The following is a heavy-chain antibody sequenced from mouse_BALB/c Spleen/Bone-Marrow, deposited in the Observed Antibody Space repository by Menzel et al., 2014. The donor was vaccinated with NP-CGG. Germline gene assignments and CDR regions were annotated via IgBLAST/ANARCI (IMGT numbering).Heavy chain of an antibody. CDR3: ARDHYGNYEGFDY. D-gene: IGHD2-1*01. J-gene: IGHJ3*01. V-gene: IGHV1-77*01. CDR2: IYPGSGNT. CDR1: GYTFTDHY. Sequence: VQLQQSGAELARPGTSVKLSCKASGYTFTDHYINWVKQRTGQGLEWIGEIYPGSGNTYYNEKFKGKATLTADKSSSTVNIHLSSLTSEDSAVYFCARDHYGNYEGFDYWGQGTLVTVSA.